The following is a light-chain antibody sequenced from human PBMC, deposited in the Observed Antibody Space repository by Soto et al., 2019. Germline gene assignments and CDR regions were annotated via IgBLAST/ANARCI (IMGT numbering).Light chain of an antibody. CDR2: DVT. V-gene: IGLV2-11*01. Sequence: QSALTQPPSVSGSPGQSVTISCTGTSSDVGTYNFVSWYQQHPGKAPKFMIYDVTKRPSGVPDRFSGSKSGNTASLTISGLQAEDEADYYCCSYVGSYTSYVFGTGTKVTVL. J-gene: IGLJ1*01. CDR3: CSYVGSYTSYV. CDR1: SSDVGTYNF.